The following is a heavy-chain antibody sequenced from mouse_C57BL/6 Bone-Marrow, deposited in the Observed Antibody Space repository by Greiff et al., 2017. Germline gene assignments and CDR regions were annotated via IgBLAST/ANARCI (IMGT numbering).Heavy chain of an antibody. J-gene: IGHJ2*01. Sequence: VKLVESGAELVKPGASVKMSCKASGYTFTTYPIEWMKQNHGKSLEWIGNFHPYNDDTKYNEKFKGKATLTVEKSSSTVYLELSRLTSDDSAVYYCARGGNYGGYYFDYWGKGTTLTVSS. D-gene: IGHD2-1*01. CDR2: FHPYNDDT. V-gene: IGHV1-47*01. CDR3: ARGGNYGGYYFDY. CDR1: GYTFTTYP.